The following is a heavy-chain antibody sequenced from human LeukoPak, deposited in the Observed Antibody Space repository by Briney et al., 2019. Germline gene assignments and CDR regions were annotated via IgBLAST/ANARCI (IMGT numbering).Heavy chain of an antibody. V-gene: IGHV4-4*07. CDR3: ARGQYHLLYWYFDL. CDR2: IYPSGST. Sequence: SETLSLTCTVSGGSISSYYWSWIRQPAGKGLEWVGRIYPSGSTNYNPSLKSRVTMSVDTSKNQFSLKLSSVTAADTAVYYCARGQYHLLYWYFDLWGRGTLVTVSS. D-gene: IGHD2-2*01. J-gene: IGHJ2*01. CDR1: GGSISSYY.